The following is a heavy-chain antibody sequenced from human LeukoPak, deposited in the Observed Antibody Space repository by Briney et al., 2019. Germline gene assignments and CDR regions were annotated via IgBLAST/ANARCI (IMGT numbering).Heavy chain of an antibody. CDR1: GGSISSYY. J-gene: IGHJ6*03. V-gene: IGHV4-59*01. CDR2: IYYSGST. D-gene: IGHD2-2*01. CDR3: ARRAVVVPAARGYYYYYMDV. Sequence: PSETLSLTCTVSGGSISSYYWSWIRQPPGEGLEWIGYIYYSGSTNYNPSLKSRVTISVDTSKNQFSLKLSSVTAADTAVYYCARRAVVVPAARGYYYYYMDVWGKGTTVTVSS.